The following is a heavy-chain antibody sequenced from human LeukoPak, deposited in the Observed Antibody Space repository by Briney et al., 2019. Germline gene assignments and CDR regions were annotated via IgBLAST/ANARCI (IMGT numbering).Heavy chain of an antibody. V-gene: IGHV3-21*04. CDR1: GFTFSTYT. CDR3: AKGGSTSGWSLYHFDY. CDR2: VSDSRDV. D-gene: IGHD6-19*01. Sequence: GGSLRLSCAASGFTFSTYTMNWVRQAPGKGLEWVSTVSDSRDVHYSDSVKGRFTISRDNSRNSLYLQMNSLRAEDTAVYYCAKGGSTSGWSLYHFDYWGQGTLVTVSS. J-gene: IGHJ4*02.